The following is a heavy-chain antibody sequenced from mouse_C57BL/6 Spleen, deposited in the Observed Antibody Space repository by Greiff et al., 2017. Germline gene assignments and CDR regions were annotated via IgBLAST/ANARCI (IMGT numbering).Heavy chain of an antibody. D-gene: IGHD3-2*02. J-gene: IGHJ4*01. CDR1: GYTFTSYW. Sequence: VQLQQPGAELVRPGSSVKLSCKASGYTFTSYWMDWVKQRPGQGLEWIGNIYPSDSETHYNQKFKDKATLTVDKSSSTAYMQLSSLTSEDSAVYYCARKLRLRAMDYWGQGTSVTVSS. CDR3: ARKLRLRAMDY. CDR2: IYPSDSET. V-gene: IGHV1-61*01.